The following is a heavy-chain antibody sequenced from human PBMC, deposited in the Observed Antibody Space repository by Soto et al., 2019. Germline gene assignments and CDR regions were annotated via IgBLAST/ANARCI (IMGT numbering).Heavy chain of an antibody. CDR3: AKDPSHLLLWFGSPFDY. CDR2: ISGSGGST. CDR1: GFTFSSYA. J-gene: IGHJ4*02. V-gene: IGHV3-23*01. Sequence: PGGSLRLSCAASGFTFSSYAMSWVRQAPGKGLEWVSAISGSGGSTYYADSVKGRFTISRDNSKNTLYLQMNSLRAEDTAVYYCAKDPSHLLLWFGSPFDYWGQGTLVTVSS. D-gene: IGHD3-10*01.